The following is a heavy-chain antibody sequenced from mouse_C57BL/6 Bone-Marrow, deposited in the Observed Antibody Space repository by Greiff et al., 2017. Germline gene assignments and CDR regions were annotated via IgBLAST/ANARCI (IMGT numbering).Heavy chain of an antibody. J-gene: IGHJ2*01. CDR1: GYAFSSYW. CDR2: IYPGDGDT. D-gene: IGHD1-1*01. CDR3: ARLNLVVPYYFDY. V-gene: IGHV1-80*01. Sequence: QVQLQQSGAELVKPGASVKISCKASGYAFSSYWMNWVKQRPGKGLEWIGQIYPGDGDTNYNGKFKGKATLTADKSSSTAYMQLSSLTSEDSAVYFCARLNLVVPYYFDYWGQGTTLTVSS.